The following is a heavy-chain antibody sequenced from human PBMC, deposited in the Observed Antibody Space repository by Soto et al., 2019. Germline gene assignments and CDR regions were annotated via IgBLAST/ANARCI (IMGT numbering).Heavy chain of an antibody. Sequence: ASVKVSCKASGYTFTSYDINWVRQATGQGLEWLGWMNTNSGNTGYAQNFQGRVTMTRNTSISTAYMELSSLRSEDTAVYYCARGWLYCSGGSCYSAGWFDPWGQGTLVTVSS. CDR2: MNTNSGNT. CDR3: ARGWLYCSGGSCYSAGWFDP. V-gene: IGHV1-8*01. D-gene: IGHD2-15*01. J-gene: IGHJ5*02. CDR1: GYTFTSYD.